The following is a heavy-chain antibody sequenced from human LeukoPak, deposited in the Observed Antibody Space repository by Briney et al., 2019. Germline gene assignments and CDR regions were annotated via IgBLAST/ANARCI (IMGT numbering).Heavy chain of an antibody. Sequence: PSQTLSLTCTVSGGSISSGGYYWSWIRQHPGKGLEWIGYIYYSGSTYYNPSLKSRVTISVDTSKNQFSLKLSSVTAADTAVYYCARGPAASHRNWFDPWGQGTLVTVSS. CDR3: ARGPAASHRNWFDP. V-gene: IGHV4-31*03. D-gene: IGHD2-15*01. J-gene: IGHJ5*02. CDR1: GGSISSGGYY. CDR2: IYYSGST.